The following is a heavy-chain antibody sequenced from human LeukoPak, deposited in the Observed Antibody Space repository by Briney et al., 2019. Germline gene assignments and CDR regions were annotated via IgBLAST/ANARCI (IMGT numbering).Heavy chain of an antibody. J-gene: IGHJ4*02. CDR1: GFTFDDYG. Sequence: PGGSLRLSCAASGFTFDDYGMSWVRQAPGKGLEGVSGINWNGGSTGYADSVKGRFTISRDNAKNSLYLQMNSLRAEDTALYYCARDLEGYCSGGSCYTDYWGQGTLVTVSS. CDR2: INWNGGST. V-gene: IGHV3-20*04. D-gene: IGHD2-15*01. CDR3: ARDLEGYCSGGSCYTDY.